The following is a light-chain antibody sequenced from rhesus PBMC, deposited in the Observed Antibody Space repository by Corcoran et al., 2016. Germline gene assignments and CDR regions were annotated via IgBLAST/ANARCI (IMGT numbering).Light chain of an antibody. V-gene: IGKV1-22*01. Sequence: DIQMTQSPSSLSASVGDTVTITCRASQGIFNWLAWYQQKPGKAPNLLIYKGSSLQSGVPSRFSGSGSGTDFTLTISSLQSEDFATYYCQQYTSIPYSFGQGTKVEIK. J-gene: IGKJ2*01. CDR1: QGIFNW. CDR3: QQYTSIPYS. CDR2: KGS.